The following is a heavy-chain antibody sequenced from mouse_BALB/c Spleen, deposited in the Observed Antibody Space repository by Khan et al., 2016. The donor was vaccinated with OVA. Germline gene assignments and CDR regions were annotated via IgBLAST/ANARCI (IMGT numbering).Heavy chain of an antibody. CDR2: IWAGGTT. Sequence: QVQLKQSGPGLVAPSQSLSITCTVSGFSLTSYCVHWVRQPPGKGLEWLGVIWAGGTTTYNSALMSSLSISKDNSESQVVLKMNSLQTDDTAVNYCARLEDIWGQGTTLTVSS. CDR3: ARLEDI. J-gene: IGHJ2*01. D-gene: IGHD1-3*01. V-gene: IGHV2-9*02. CDR1: GFSLTSYC.